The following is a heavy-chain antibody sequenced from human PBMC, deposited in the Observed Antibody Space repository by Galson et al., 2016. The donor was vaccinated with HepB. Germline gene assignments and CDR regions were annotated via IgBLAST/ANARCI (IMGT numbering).Heavy chain of an antibody. V-gene: IGHV1-69*06. Sequence: SVKVSCKASGGTFSSYAISWVRQAPGQGLEWMGGIIPIFGTANYAQKFQGRVTITADKSTSTAYMELRSLRSEDTAVYYCAGGRRDDDNWNYYYGMDVWGQGTPVTVSS. D-gene: IGHD5-24*01. J-gene: IGHJ6*02. CDR3: AGGRRDDDNWNYYYGMDV. CDR2: IIPIFGTA. CDR1: GGTFSSYA.